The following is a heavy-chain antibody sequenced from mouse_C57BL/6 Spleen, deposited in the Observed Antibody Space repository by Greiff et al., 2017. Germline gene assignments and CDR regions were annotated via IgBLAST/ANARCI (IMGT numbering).Heavy chain of an antibody. Sequence: QVQLQQPGAELVKPGASVKMSCKASGYTFTSYWITWVKQRPGQGLEWIGDIYPGSGSTNYNEKFKSKATLTVDTSSSTAYMQLSSLTSEDSAVYYCARWGNYYGNAMDYWGQGTSVTVSS. V-gene: IGHV1-55*01. CDR1: GYTFTSYW. D-gene: IGHD1-1*01. CDR3: ARWGNYYGNAMDY. CDR2: IYPGSGST. J-gene: IGHJ4*01.